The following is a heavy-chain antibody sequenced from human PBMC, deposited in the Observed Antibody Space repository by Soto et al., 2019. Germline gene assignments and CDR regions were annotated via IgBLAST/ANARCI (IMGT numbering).Heavy chain of an antibody. Sequence: GASVKVSCKASGGTFSSYTISWVRQAPGQGLEWMGRIIPILGIANYAQKFQGRVTITADKSTSTAYMELSSLRSEDTAVYYCASRTGYETQSGIDAFDIWGQGTMVTVSS. J-gene: IGHJ3*02. CDR3: ASRTGYETQSGIDAFDI. V-gene: IGHV1-69*02. CDR1: GGTFSSYT. CDR2: IIPILGIA. D-gene: IGHD2-2*01.